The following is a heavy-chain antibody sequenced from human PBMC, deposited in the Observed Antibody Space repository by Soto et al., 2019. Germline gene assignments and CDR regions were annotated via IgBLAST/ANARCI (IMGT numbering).Heavy chain of an antibody. D-gene: IGHD3-22*01. CDR3: ARRYYDSSGYYYYFDY. CDR1: GGSISSGGYY. CDR2: IYYSGST. J-gene: IGHJ4*02. Sequence: SETLSLTCTVSGGSISSGGYYWSCIRQHPWNGLEWIGYIYYSGSTYYNPSLKSRVTISVDTSKNQFSLKLSSVTAADTAVYYCARRYYDSSGYYYYFDYWGQGTLVTVSS. V-gene: IGHV4-31*03.